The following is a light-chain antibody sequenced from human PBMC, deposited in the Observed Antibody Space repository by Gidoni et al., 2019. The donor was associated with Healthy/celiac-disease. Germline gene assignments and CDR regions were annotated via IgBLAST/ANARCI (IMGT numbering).Light chain of an antibody. CDR1: QSISSW. CDR3: QQYNSYSLT. J-gene: IGKJ1*01. CDR2: KAS. Sequence: LQMPQSPSTLPASVGDRVTITCRASQSISSWLAWYQQKPGKAPKLLIYKASSLDSGVPSRFSGSGSGTEFTLTISSLQPDDFATYYCQQYNSYSLTFXQXTKVXIK. V-gene: IGKV1-5*03.